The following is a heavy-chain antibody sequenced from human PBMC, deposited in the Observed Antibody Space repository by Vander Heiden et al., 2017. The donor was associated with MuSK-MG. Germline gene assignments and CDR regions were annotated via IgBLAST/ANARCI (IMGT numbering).Heavy chain of an antibody. V-gene: IGHV4-38-2*02. J-gene: IGHJ3*02. D-gene: IGHD1-26*01. CDR1: DYSIGRGYY. Sequence: QVQLQESGPGLVKPSETLSLTCSVSDYSIGRGYYWGWIRQPPGKGLECIGFMHYSGNTYFNPSLKSRISISMDASKNQVSLKLTSVTAADAAVYFCARQTEGATVYRRDDAFDMWGLGTVVTVSS. CDR3: ARQTEGATVYRRDDAFDM. CDR2: MHYSGNT.